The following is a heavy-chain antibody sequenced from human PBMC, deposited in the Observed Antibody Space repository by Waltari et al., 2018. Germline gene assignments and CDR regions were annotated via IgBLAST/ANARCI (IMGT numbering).Heavy chain of an antibody. CDR2: IYSGGST. Sequence: EVQLVESGGGLIQPGGSLRLPCAASGFTVSSNYMSWARQAPGKGMEWVSVIYSGGSTYSADSVKGRFTISRDNSKNTLYLQMNSLRAEDTAVYYCARLPGPVDLAFDIWGQGTMVTVSS. CDR1: GFTVSSNY. CDR3: ARLPGPVDLAFDI. D-gene: IGHD7-27*01. J-gene: IGHJ3*02. V-gene: IGHV3-53*01.